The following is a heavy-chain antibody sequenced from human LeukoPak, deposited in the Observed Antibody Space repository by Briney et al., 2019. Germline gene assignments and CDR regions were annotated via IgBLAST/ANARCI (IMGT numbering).Heavy chain of an antibody. D-gene: IGHD3-10*01. CDR1: GGSISSSSYY. CDR2: INHSGST. J-gene: IGHJ4*02. V-gene: IGHV4-39*07. Sequence: SETLSLTCTVSGGSISSSSYYWGWIRQPPGKGLEWVGEINHSGSTNYNPSLKSRVTISVDTSKNQFSLKLSSVTAADTAVYYCARDRGYYYDYWGQGTLVTVSS. CDR3: ARDRGYYYDY.